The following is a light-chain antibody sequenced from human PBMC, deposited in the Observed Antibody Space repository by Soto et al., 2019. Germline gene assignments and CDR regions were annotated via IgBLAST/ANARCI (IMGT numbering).Light chain of an antibody. CDR3: QQSYTTPT. CDR2: WAS. J-gene: IGKJ1*01. V-gene: IGKV4-1*01. CDR1: QSVLYSSSNKNY. Sequence: DIVMTQSPDSLAVSLGERATINCKSSQSVLYSSSNKNYLAWYQQKPGQPPKLLIYWASTRGSGVPDRFTGSGSCTDFTLTISSLQADDVAVYYCQQSYTTPTFGQGTEVEIK.